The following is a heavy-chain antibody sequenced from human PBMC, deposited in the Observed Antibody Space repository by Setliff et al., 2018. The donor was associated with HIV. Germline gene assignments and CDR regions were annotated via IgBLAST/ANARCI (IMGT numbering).Heavy chain of an antibody. V-gene: IGHV5-51*01. J-gene: IGHJ6*03. Sequence: GESLKISCKGSGYKFSSYWIGWVRQMPGKGLEWMGIIYPGDSDTRYSPSFQGQVTISADKSTNTAYLQWTGLRASDTAMYYCARLPNAATYQSYYMDVWGEGTTVTVSS. CDR3: ARLPNAATYQSYYMDV. CDR2: IYPGDSDT. D-gene: IGHD2-15*01. CDR1: GYKFSSYW.